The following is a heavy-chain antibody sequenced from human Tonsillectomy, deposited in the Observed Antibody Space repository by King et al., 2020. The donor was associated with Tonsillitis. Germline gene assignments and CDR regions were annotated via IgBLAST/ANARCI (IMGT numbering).Heavy chain of an antibody. CDR2: IIPLFGTA. Sequence: QLVQSGAEVKKPGSSVKVSCEASGGTFSSYAITWVRQAPGQGLEWMGGIIPLFGTANYAQKFQGRVAITADESTSTVYMELSSLRFEDTAVYYCAFYDSGRYYKSDYYYYYMDVWGKGTTVTVSS. CDR3: AFYDSGRYYKSDYYYYYMDV. J-gene: IGHJ6*03. CDR1: GGTFSSYA. V-gene: IGHV1-69*01. D-gene: IGHD3-10*01.